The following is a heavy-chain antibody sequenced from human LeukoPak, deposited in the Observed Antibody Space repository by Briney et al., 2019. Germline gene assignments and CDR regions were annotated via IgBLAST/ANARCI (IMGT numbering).Heavy chain of an antibody. Sequence: SETLSLTCTVSGGSISSGGYYWSWIRQPPGKGLEWIGYIYHSGSTYYNPSLKSRVTISVDRSKNQFSLKLSSVTAADTAVYYCARDEAAGTDYWGQGTLVTVSS. J-gene: IGHJ4*02. D-gene: IGHD6-13*01. CDR1: GGSISSGGYY. V-gene: IGHV4-30-2*01. CDR2: IYHSGST. CDR3: ARDEAAGTDY.